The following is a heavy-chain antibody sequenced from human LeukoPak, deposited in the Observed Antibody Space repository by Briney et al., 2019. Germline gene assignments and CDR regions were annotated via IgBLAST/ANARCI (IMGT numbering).Heavy chain of an antibody. J-gene: IGHJ3*02. D-gene: IGHD6-19*01. CDR1: GGSISSSNW. V-gene: IGHV4-4*02. CDR2: IYHSGST. Sequence: SGTLSLTCAVSGGSISSSNWWSWVRQPPGKGLEWIGEIYHSGSTNYNPSLKSRVTISVDKSKNQFSLQLSSVTAADTAVYYCASFGSSGWYLGAFDIWGQGTMVTVSS. CDR3: ASFGSSGWYLGAFDI.